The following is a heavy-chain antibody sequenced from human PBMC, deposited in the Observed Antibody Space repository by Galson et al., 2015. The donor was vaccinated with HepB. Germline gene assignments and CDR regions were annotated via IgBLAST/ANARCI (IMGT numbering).Heavy chain of an antibody. CDR1: GYTLTELS. D-gene: IGHD7-27*01. J-gene: IGHJ4*02. V-gene: IGHV1-24*01. CDR3: ATGHYSTGEVGY. Sequence: SVKVSCKVSGYTLTELSMHWVRQAPGKGLEWMGGFDPEDGETIYAQKFQGRATMTEDTSTDTAYMELSSLRSEDTAVYYCATGHYSTGEVGYWGQGTLVTVSS. CDR2: FDPEDGET.